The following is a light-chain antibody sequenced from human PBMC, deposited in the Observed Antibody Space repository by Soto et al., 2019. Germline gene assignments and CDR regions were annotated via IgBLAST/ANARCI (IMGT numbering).Light chain of an antibody. J-gene: IGLJ1*01. Sequence: QSALTQPASVSGSPGQSITISCTGTSSDFGNYNLVSWYQQHPGKVPKLILFEVNKRPSGVSGRFSGSKSGNTASLTISGLKAEDEADYYCWSYAVGRTYVFGSGTKVTVL. CDR3: WSYAVGRTYV. CDR2: EVN. CDR1: SSDFGNYNL. V-gene: IGLV2-23*02.